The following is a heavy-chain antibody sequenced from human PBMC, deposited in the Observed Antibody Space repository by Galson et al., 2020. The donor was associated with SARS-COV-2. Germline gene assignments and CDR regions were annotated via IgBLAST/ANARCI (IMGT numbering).Heavy chain of an antibody. CDR3: TTDSRRWSFDY. CDR1: GFTFTNAW. J-gene: IGHJ4*01. Sequence: GGSLRLSCAASGFTFTNAWMNWVRQAPGKGLEWVGRIKSKTDEGTADCAAPVKGRFTISRDDSKNTLYLQMNSLKTEDTAVYYCTTDSRRWSFDYWGHGTLVTVSS. CDR2: IKSKTDEGTA. D-gene: IGHD3-3*01. V-gene: IGHV3-15*07.